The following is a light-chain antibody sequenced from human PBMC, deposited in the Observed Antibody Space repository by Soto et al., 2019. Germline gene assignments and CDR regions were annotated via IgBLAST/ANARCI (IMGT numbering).Light chain of an antibody. V-gene: IGKV1-5*03. CDR2: KAS. CDR1: QSISTW. Sequence: DIQMTQSPSTLSASVGDRVTITCRASQSISTWLAWYQQKPGKAPKILIYKASSLEGGVPSRFNGSGSETEFNIPDSSLRPDDFATGHGQQYNTFPLTFGGGSTVEIK. CDR3: QQYNTFPLT. J-gene: IGKJ4*01.